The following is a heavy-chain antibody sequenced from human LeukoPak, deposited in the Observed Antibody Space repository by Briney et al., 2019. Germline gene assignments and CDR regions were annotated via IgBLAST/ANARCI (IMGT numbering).Heavy chain of an antibody. Sequence: GGSLRLSCAASGLTFSSYSMNWVRQAPGKGLEWVSYISSSSSTIYYADSVKGRFTISRDNAKNSLYLQMNSLRAEDTAVYYCAKGDDYGLHRLRYWGQGTLVTVSS. CDR1: GLTFSSYS. CDR2: ISSSSSTI. CDR3: AKGDDYGLHRLRY. J-gene: IGHJ4*02. V-gene: IGHV3-48*04. D-gene: IGHD4-17*01.